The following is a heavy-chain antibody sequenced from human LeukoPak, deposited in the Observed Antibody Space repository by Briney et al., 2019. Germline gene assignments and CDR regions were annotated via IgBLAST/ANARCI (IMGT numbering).Heavy chain of an antibody. J-gene: IGHJ2*01. CDR1: GYSFTSYW. V-gene: IGHV5-51*01. CDR3: ARRVAVAGHLYWYFDL. Sequence: GESLKISCKVSGYSFTSYWIGWVRQMPGKGLEWMGIIYPGDSDARYSPSFQGQVTISADKSISTAYLQWSSLKASDTAMYYYARRVAVAGHLYWYFDLWGRGTLVTVSS. D-gene: IGHD6-19*01. CDR2: IYPGDSDA.